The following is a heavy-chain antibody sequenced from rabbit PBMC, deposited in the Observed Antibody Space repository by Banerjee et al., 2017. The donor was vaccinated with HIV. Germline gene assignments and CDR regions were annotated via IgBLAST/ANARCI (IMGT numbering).Heavy chain of an antibody. CDR2: ISTGDGTT. V-gene: IGHV1S40*01. D-gene: IGHD1-1*01. J-gene: IGHJ4*01. Sequence: QSLEESGGDLVKPGASLTLTCTASGFSFSSSYYMNWVRQAPGKGLEWIGSISTGDGTTNYASWVNGRFTISSHNAQNTVYLQLNSLTAADTATYFCARDVISSGGFNLWGQGTLVTVS. CDR3: ARDVISSGGFNL. CDR1: GFSFSSSYY.